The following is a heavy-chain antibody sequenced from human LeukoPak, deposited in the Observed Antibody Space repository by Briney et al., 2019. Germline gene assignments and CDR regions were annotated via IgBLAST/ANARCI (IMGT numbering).Heavy chain of an antibody. V-gene: IGHV4-39*07. CDR2: MYYGGST. J-gene: IGHJ4*02. D-gene: IGHD6-13*01. CDR3: ARVAGYSSPFAY. CDR1: GVSISSSSYY. Sequence: PSETLSLTCTVSGVSISSSSYYWGWIRQPPGKGLEWIGSMYYGGSTYYNPSLKSRVTISIDASKNQFSLKLTSVTAADTAVYYCARVAGYSSPFAYWGQGTLVTVSS.